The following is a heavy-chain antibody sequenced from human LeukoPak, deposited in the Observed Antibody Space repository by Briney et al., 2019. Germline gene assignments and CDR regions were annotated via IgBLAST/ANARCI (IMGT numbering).Heavy chain of an antibody. Sequence: ASVKVSCKASGYTFTDYYLHWVRQSPGQGLEWMGWINPNSGVTKSAQKFQVRVSMAGDTSINTAYMELSRLTSDDTAVYYCGEGRCSGVSCYLIDYWGQGTLVTVSS. CDR1: GYTFTDYY. V-gene: IGHV1-2*02. CDR2: INPNSGVT. D-gene: IGHD2-15*01. CDR3: GEGRCSGVSCYLIDY. J-gene: IGHJ4*02.